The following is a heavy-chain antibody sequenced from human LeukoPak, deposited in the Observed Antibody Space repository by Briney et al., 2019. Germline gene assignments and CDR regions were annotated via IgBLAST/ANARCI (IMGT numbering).Heavy chain of an antibody. CDR1: GFSFGSYA. D-gene: IGHD3-22*01. Sequence: GGSLRLSCAASGFSFGSYAMSWVRQAAGKGLEWVSEICGSVSGSGGSTYYADSVKGRFTISRDNSKNTLYLQMNSLRAEDTAVYYCAKTRYYDSSLYYFDYWGQGTLVTVSS. J-gene: IGHJ4*02. V-gene: IGHV3-23*01. CDR3: AKTRYYDSSLYYFDY. CDR2: ICGSVSGSGGST.